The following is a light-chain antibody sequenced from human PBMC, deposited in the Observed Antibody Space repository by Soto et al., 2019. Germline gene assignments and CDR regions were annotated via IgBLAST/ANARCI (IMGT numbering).Light chain of an antibody. CDR3: QQDNNWPLT. Sequence: IVLTQSLDTLFLHPGERATLSCRASQTVGSNLAWYQQKPGQAPRLLIYGASTRASDTPARFSGSGSVTEFALTISSLQSEDFVVYYCQQDNNWPLTFCQGTRLE. V-gene: IGKV3D-15*01. CDR1: QTVGSN. CDR2: GAS. J-gene: IGKJ5*01.